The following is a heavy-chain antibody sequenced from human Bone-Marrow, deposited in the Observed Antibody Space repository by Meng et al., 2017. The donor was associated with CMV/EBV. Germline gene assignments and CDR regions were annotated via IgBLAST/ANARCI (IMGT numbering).Heavy chain of an antibody. CDR2: INPNSGGT. Sequence: ASVKVSCKASGYTFTGYYMHWVRQAPGQGLEWMGWINPNSGGTNYAQKFQGRVTMTRDTSISTAYMELSRLRSDDTAVYYCARGRAALRGGYHYYYYSMDVWGQGTTVTVSS. CDR3: ARGRAALRGGYHYYYYSMDV. V-gene: IGHV1-2*02. J-gene: IGHJ6*02. CDR1: GYTFTGYY. D-gene: IGHD6-6*01.